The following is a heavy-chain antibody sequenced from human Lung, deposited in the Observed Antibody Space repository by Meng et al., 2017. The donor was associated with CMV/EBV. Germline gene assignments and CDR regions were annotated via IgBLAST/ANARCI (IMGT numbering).Heavy chain of an antibody. D-gene: IGHD2-2*01. CDR2: ISGSGGST. Sequence: GESLNISCAASGFTSSSYVMMWVRQAPGKGLEWVSGISGSGGSTYYADSMKGRFTISRDNFKNTLYLQMNSLGAEDTAIYYCAKEFLVVVPAAFGNYYYYGLDVWGQGTTVTVSS. V-gene: IGHV3-23*01. J-gene: IGHJ6*02. CDR3: AKEFLVVVPAAFGNYYYYGLDV. CDR1: GFTSSSYV.